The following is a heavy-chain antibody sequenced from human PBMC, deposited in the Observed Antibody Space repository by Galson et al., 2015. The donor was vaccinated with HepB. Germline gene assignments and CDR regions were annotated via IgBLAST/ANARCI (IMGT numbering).Heavy chain of an antibody. CDR1: GDSVSGNSGA. Sequence: CAISGDSVSGNSGAWNWIRQSPSRGLEWLGRTYYRSKWYKDYPVFVRSRITINGDTSKNQLSLQLNSVTPEDTAVYYCARGWYRGGLDVWGQGTTVTVSS. CDR3: ARGWYRGGLDV. V-gene: IGHV6-1*01. CDR2: TYYRSKWYK. D-gene: IGHD2-15*01. J-gene: IGHJ6*02.